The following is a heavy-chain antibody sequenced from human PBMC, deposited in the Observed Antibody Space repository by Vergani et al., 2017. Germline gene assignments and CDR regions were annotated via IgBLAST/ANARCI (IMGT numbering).Heavy chain of an antibody. J-gene: IGHJ4*02. Sequence: QLPLQESGPGLVKPSETLSLTCTVSGGSINSSSYYWGWIRQPPGKGLEWIGNIYHSGGAYYNPSLKGRVTISVDTSKNQFSLEVTSVTASETAIYFCARTESFILRYFHWALWGQGTLVTVSS. V-gene: IGHV4-39*01. D-gene: IGHD3-9*01. CDR2: IYHSGGA. CDR3: ARTESFILRYFHWAL. CDR1: GGSINSSSYY.